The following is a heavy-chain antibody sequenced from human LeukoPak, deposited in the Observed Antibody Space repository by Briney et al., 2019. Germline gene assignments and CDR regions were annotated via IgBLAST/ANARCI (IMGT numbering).Heavy chain of an antibody. Sequence: GGSLRLSCAASGVTFSSYAMSWVRQAPGKGLEWVSAISGSGGSTYYADSVKGRFTISRDNSKNTLYLQMNSLRAEDTAVYYCAKSGESNYYDSSGYFYWGQGTLVTVSS. CDR3: AKSGESNYYDSSGYFY. CDR2: ISGSGGST. CDR1: GVTFSSYA. D-gene: IGHD3-22*01. V-gene: IGHV3-23*01. J-gene: IGHJ4*02.